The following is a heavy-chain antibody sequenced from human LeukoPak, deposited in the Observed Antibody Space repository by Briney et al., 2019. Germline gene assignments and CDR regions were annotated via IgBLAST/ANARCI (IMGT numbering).Heavy chain of an antibody. CDR1: GFTFSDYY. V-gene: IGHV3-11*01. Sequence: PGGSLRLSCSASGFTFSDYYMSWIRQAPGKGLEWVSYISGSGTYMYYAASVKGRFTISRDNAKNSLYLQMNSLRPEDTAVYYCARYSSGNHDAFDIWGQGTMVIVSS. CDR2: ISGSGTYM. CDR3: ARYSSGNHDAFDI. D-gene: IGHD1-14*01. J-gene: IGHJ3*02.